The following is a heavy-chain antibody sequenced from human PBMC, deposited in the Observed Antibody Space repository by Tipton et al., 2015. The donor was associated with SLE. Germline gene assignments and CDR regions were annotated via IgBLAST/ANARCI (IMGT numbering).Heavy chain of an antibody. CDR2: IKQDGSEK. Sequence: SLRLSCAASGFTFSSYAMHWVRQAPGKGLEWVANIKQDGSEKYYVDSVKGRFTISRDNAKNSLYLQMNSLRAEDTAVYYCARDPLLWGQGTLVTVSS. CDR3: ARDPLL. D-gene: IGHD3-10*01. J-gene: IGHJ4*02. CDR1: GFTFSSYA. V-gene: IGHV3-7*03.